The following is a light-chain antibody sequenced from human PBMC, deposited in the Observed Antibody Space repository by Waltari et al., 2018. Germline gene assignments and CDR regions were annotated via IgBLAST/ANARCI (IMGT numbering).Light chain of an antibody. J-gene: IGKJ4*01. Sequence: EIVLTHSPATLSLSPGERAILSCRASESVSTYLAWYQHKPGQAPRLLSYDASNRATCIPARFRGSGSGTDFTLTINSLEPEDFAVYYCQQRSNWPPLTFGGGTKVEIK. CDR1: ESVSTY. CDR3: QQRSNWPPLT. V-gene: IGKV3-11*01. CDR2: DAS.